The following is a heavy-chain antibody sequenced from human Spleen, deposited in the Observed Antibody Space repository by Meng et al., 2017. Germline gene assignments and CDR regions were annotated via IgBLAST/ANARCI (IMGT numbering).Heavy chain of an antibody. V-gene: IGHV4-34*01. J-gene: IGHJ4*02. D-gene: IGHD4-11*01. CDR1: GGSFSDDY. CDR3: ARGPTTMAHDFDY. CDR2: INHSGST. Sequence: VGIPQWGAGLVKPSGTLSLPCVVSGGSFSDDYWSWIRQPPGKGLEWIGEINHSGSTNYNPSLESRATISVETSQNNLSLKLSSVTAADSAVYYCARGPTTMAHDFDYWGQGTLVTVSS.